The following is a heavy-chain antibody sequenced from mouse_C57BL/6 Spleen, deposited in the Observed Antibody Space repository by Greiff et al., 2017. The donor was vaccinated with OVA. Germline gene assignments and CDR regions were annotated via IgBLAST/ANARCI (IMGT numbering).Heavy chain of an antibody. D-gene: IGHD1-1*01. CDR2: ISYSGST. J-gene: IGHJ1*03. CDR1: GYSITSGYD. Sequence: EVQLVESGPGMVKPSQSLSLTCTVTGYSITSGYDWHWIRHFPGNKLEWMGYISYSGSTNYNPSLKSRISITHDTSKNHFFLKLNSVTTEDTATYYCARGGTVVDRYFDVWGTGTTVTVSS. CDR3: ARGGTVVDRYFDV. V-gene: IGHV3-1*01.